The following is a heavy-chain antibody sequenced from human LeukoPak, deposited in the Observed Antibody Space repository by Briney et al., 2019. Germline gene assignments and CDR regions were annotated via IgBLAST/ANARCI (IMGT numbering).Heavy chain of an antibody. CDR1: GFTLSSYA. V-gene: IGHV3-30*01. CDR2: ISYDGSNK. Sequence: GGSLSLSCAASGFTLSSYAMHWVRQAPGKGLEWVAVISYDGSNKYYADSVKGRFTISRDNSKNTLYLQMNSLRAEDTAVYYCARAPSITIYGVVTNPDYWAREPWSLSPQ. J-gene: IGHJ4*02. CDR3: ARAPSITIYGVVTNPDY. D-gene: IGHD3-3*01.